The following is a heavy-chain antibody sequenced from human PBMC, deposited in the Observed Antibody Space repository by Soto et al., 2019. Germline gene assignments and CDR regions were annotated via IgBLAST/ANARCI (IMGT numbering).Heavy chain of an antibody. Sequence: GASVKVSCKVSGYTLTELSMHWVRQAPGKGLEWMGGFDPEDGETIYAQKFQGRVTMTEDTSTGTAYMELSSLRSEDTAVYYCATEKSYYYDSSGYSVSCYFDYWGQGTLVTVSS. CDR3: ATEKSYYYDSSGYSVSCYFDY. CDR2: FDPEDGET. V-gene: IGHV1-24*01. D-gene: IGHD3-22*01. CDR1: GYTLTELS. J-gene: IGHJ4*02.